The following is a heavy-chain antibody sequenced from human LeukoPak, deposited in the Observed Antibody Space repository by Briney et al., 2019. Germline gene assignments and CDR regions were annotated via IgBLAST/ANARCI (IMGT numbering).Heavy chain of an antibody. Sequence: GGSLRLSCAASGFTFSSYAMHWVRQAPGKGLEYVSAISSNGGSTYYADSVKGRFTISRDNSKNTLYLQMGSPRAEDMAVYYCARGRRCSSTSCYAGHSDYWGQGTLVTVSS. V-gene: IGHV3-64*02. CDR2: ISSNGGST. CDR3: ARGRRCSSTSCYAGHSDY. J-gene: IGHJ4*02. D-gene: IGHD2-2*01. CDR1: GFTFSSYA.